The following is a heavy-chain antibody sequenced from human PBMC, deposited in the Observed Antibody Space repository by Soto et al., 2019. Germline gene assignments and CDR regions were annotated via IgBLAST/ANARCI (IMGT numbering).Heavy chain of an antibody. J-gene: IGHJ6*02. V-gene: IGHV1-69*13. D-gene: IGHD5-12*01. Sequence: ASVKVSCKASGGTFSSYAISWVRQAPGQGLEWMGGIIPIFGTANYAQKFQGRVTITADESTSTAYMELSSLRSEDTAVYYCARHSSLNSGYDYYYYGMDVWGQGTTVTDSS. CDR3: ARHSSLNSGYDYYYYGMDV. CDR1: GGTFSSYA. CDR2: IIPIFGTA.